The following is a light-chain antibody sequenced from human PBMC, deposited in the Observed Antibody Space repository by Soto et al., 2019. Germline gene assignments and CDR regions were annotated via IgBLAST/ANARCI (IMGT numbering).Light chain of an antibody. Sequence: QSVLTQPPSASGTPGQRVTISCSGSSSNIGSNYVYWYQQLPGTAPKLLIYSNNQRPSGVPDRFSGSKSGTSASLAISGLRSEDEADYYCAAWDDSHVAFGGGTKVTVL. J-gene: IGLJ2*01. CDR2: SNN. CDR3: AAWDDSHVA. CDR1: SSNIGSNY. V-gene: IGLV1-47*02.